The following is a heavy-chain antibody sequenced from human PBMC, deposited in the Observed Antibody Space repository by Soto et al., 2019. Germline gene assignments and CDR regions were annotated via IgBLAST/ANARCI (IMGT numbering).Heavy chain of an antibody. CDR3: AGGGIVATFALALPGFDP. J-gene: IGHJ5*02. D-gene: IGHD5-12*01. CDR1: GYTFTSYG. Sequence: QVQLVQSGAEVKKPGASVKVSCKASGYTFTSYGISWVRQAPGQGLEWMGWISAYNGNTNYAQKLQGRVTMTTDTPRSTAYMELRSVRSDDTAVYYCAGGGIVATFALALPGFDPWGQGTLVTVSS. CDR2: ISAYNGNT. V-gene: IGHV1-18*01.